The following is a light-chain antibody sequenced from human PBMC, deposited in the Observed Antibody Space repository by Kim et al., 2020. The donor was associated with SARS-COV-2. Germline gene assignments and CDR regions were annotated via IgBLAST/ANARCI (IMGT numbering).Light chain of an antibody. CDR3: AAWDDSLSGWV. V-gene: IGLV1-47*01. J-gene: IGLJ3*02. CDR2: RNN. Sequence: GQRVTISCSGSSSNIGSNYVYWYQQLPGTAPKLLIYRNNQRPSGVPDRLSGSKSGTSASLANSGLRSEDEADYYCAAWDDSLSGWVFGGGTQLTV. CDR1: SSNIGSNY.